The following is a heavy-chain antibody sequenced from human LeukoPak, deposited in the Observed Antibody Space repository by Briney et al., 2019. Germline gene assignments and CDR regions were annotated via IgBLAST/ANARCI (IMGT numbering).Heavy chain of an antibody. Sequence: SETLSLTCTVSGGSISSYYWSWIRQPPGKGLEWIGYIYYSGSTDYNPSLKSRVTISVDTSKNQFSLKLSSVTAADTAVYYCARSGSGYLRYYFDYWGQGTLVTVSS. D-gene: IGHD5-12*01. V-gene: IGHV4-59*12. CDR1: GGSISSYY. J-gene: IGHJ4*02. CDR2: IYYSGST. CDR3: ARSGSGYLRYYFDY.